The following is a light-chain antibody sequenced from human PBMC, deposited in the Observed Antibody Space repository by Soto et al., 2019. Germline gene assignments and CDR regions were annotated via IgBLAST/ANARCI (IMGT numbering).Light chain of an antibody. CDR3: QQYKNWPPIT. CDR2: GAS. V-gene: IGKV3-15*01. Sequence: EIVMTQSPATLSVSPGEGATLSCRASQSLSSSLAWYQQKPGQVPRLLIYGASTRATGIPARFSGSGSGTEFTLTISSLQSEDFAVYYCQQYKNWPPITFGQGTRLEIK. J-gene: IGKJ5*01. CDR1: QSLSSS.